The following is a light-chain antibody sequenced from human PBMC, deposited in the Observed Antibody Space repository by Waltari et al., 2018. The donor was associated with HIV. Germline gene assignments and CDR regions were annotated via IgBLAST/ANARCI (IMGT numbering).Light chain of an antibody. CDR3: QQRSNWPPGFT. Sequence: EIVLTQSPVTLSLSPGERATLSCRASQSVTTYLAWYQQKPGQAPSLLVYDASSRATGIPARFRGSGSGTDFTLTNTSLEPDDFAVYYCQQRSNWPPGFTFGQGTKLEIK. J-gene: IGKJ2*01. CDR1: QSVTTY. CDR2: DAS. V-gene: IGKV3-11*01.